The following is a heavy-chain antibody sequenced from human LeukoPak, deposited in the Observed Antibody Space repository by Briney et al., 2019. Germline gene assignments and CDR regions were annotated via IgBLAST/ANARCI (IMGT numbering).Heavy chain of an antibody. CDR3: TTDGVGIEGATFDY. CDR2: IKAKAHGGTT. Sequence: GGSLRLSCAASGFIFSSYWMSWVRQAPGKGLEWVGRIKAKAHGGTTDYAAPVKGRFTISRDDSKNTLYLQMNSLKTEDTAVYYCTTDGVGIEGATFDYWGQGTLVTVSS. CDR1: GFIFSSYW. J-gene: IGHJ4*02. V-gene: IGHV3-15*01. D-gene: IGHD1-26*01.